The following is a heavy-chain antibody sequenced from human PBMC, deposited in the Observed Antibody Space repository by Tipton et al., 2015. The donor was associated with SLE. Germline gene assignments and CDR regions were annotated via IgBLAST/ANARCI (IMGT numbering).Heavy chain of an antibody. D-gene: IGHD5-18*01. J-gene: IGHJ4*02. Sequence: SLRLSCAASGFTFSDYYMSWIRQAPGKGLEWVSYISSSGSPIYYADSVKGRFTISRDNAKNSLFLQMNSLRAEDTAVYYCAGALDTTMGPFDCWGQGTLVTVSS. CDR1: GFTFSDYY. V-gene: IGHV3-11*01. CDR2: ISSSGSPI. CDR3: AGALDTTMGPFDC.